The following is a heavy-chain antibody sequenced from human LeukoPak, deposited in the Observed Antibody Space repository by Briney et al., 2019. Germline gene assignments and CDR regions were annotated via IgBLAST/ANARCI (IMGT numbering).Heavy chain of an antibody. CDR2: INHSGST. Sequence: PSETLSLTCAVYGGSFNGYYWSWIRQPPGKGLEWIGEINHSGSTNYNPSLKSRVTISVDTSKNQFSLKLSSVTAADTAVYYCARGRDIVVVPAALSGGYYFDYWGQGTLVTVSS. V-gene: IGHV4-34*01. CDR3: ARGRDIVVVPAALSGGYYFDY. J-gene: IGHJ4*02. D-gene: IGHD2-2*01. CDR1: GGSFNGYY.